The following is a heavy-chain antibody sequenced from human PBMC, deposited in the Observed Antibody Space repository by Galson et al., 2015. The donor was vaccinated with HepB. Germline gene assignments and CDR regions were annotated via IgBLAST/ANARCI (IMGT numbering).Heavy chain of an antibody. Sequence: SLRLSCAASGFAFNNCAMSWVRQAPGKGLEWVSAIGGSGASTYYADSVKGRFTISRDNAKNTLYLQMNSLRAEDTAVYYCAREGTFFYGSGSYGGFDYWGQGSLVTVSS. V-gene: IGHV3-23*01. CDR3: AREGTFFYGSGSYGGFDY. J-gene: IGHJ4*02. D-gene: IGHD3-10*01. CDR1: GFAFNNCA. CDR2: IGGSGAST.